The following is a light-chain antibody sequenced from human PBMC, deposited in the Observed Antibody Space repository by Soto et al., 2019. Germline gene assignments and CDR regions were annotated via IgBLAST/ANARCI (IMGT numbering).Light chain of an antibody. CDR3: LQQNSYPLT. V-gene: IGKV1-17*01. CDR1: QGIRKD. Sequence: DIQMTQSPSSLSASVGDRVTITCRVSQGIRKDLGWYQQKPGKAPKRLIYAASSLQSGVPSRFSGSGSGTEFTLTISSLQPEDYATYYCLQQNSYPLTFGGGTKVEIK. CDR2: AAS. J-gene: IGKJ4*01.